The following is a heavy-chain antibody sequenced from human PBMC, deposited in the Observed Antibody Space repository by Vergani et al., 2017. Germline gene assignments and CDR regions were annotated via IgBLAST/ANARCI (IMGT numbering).Heavy chain of an antibody. CDR2: IYSGGST. CDR3: ARDVGAREFYYYGMDV. J-gene: IGHJ6*04. V-gene: IGHV3-66*02. D-gene: IGHD1-26*01. Sequence: EVQLVESGGGLVQPGGSLRLSCAASGFTVSSNYMSWVRQAPGKGLEWVSVIYSGGSTYYADSVKGRFTISRDNSKNTLYLQMNSLRAEATAVYYCARDVGAREFYYYGMDVWGEGTTVTVSS. CDR1: GFTVSSNY.